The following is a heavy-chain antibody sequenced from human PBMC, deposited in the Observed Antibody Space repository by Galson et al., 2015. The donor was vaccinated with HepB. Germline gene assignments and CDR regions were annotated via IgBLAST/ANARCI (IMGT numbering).Heavy chain of an antibody. Sequence: SVKVSCKASGGTFSSYAISWVRQAPGQGLEWMGRIIPILGIANYAQKFQGRVTITADKSTSTAYMELSSLRSEDTAVYYCAREAGVEMATTKWDYYYGMDVWGQGTTVTVSS. D-gene: IGHD5-24*01. CDR2: IIPILGIA. CDR3: AREAGVEMATTKWDYYYGMDV. V-gene: IGHV1-69*04. J-gene: IGHJ6*02. CDR1: GGTFSSYA.